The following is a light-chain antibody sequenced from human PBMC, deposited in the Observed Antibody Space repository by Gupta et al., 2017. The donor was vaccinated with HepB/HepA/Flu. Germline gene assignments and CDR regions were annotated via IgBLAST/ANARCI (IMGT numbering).Light chain of an antibody. Sequence: IVLTQSPGTLSLSPGKRATLSCRASQSVSSSYLAWYQHKPGQAPRLLIYGASSRATGIPDRFSGSGSGTDFTLTISRLEPVDFAVYYCQQYGTSPPWTFGQGTKVEIK. CDR2: GAS. V-gene: IGKV3-20*01. J-gene: IGKJ1*01. CDR3: QQYGTSPPWT. CDR1: QSVSSSY.